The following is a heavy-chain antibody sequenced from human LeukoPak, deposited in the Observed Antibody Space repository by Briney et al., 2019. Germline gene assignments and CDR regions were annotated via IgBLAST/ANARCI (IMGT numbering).Heavy chain of an antibody. J-gene: IGHJ6*03. CDR2: IHYSGST. V-gene: IGHV4-59*01. CDR3: ARTTEGYCSGGNCYYYYYYMDV. Sequence: SETLSLTCTVSGGSISNYYWSWIRQPPGKGLEWIGYIHYSGSTSYNPSLKSRVTISVDTFKNQFSLKLRFVTPADTAVFYCARTTEGYCSGGNCYYYYYYMDVWGKGTTVTVSS. D-gene: IGHD2-15*01. CDR1: GGSISNYY.